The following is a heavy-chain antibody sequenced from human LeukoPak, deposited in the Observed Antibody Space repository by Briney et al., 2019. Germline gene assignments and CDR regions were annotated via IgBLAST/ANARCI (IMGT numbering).Heavy chain of an antibody. CDR3: ARGCVYSSTSCYMGTYYYYYMDV. CDR1: GVTFSSYA. D-gene: IGHD2-2*02. V-gene: IGHV3-30-3*01. CDR2: ISYDGSNK. Sequence: GGSLRLSCAASGVTFSSYAMHWVRQAPGKGLEWVAVISYDGSNKYYAESVKGRFSISRDNSKNTLYLQMNTLRAEDTAVYYCARGCVYSSTSCYMGTYYYYYMDVWGKGTTVTVSS. J-gene: IGHJ6*03.